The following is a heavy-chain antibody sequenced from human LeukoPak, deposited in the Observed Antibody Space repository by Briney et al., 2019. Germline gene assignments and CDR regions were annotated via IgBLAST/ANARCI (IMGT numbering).Heavy chain of an antibody. CDR1: GFTFSNYG. CDR3: AKVTYYYDSSRDY. D-gene: IGHD3-22*01. V-gene: IGHV3-30*02. J-gene: IGHJ4*02. CDR2: IRYDGNNK. Sequence: GSLRLSCGVSGFTFSNYGMLWVRQAPGKGLEWVAFIRYDGNNKLYADSVKGRFTISRDNSKNTLYLQMNSLRAEDTAVYYCAKVTYYYDSSRDYWGQGTLVTVSS.